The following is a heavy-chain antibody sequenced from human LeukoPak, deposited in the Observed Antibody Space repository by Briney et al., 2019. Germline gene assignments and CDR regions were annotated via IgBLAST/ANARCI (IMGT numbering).Heavy chain of an antibody. D-gene: IGHD3-3*01. CDR3: AREGGAYDFWSGYYTGGAYSYYMDV. J-gene: IGHJ6*03. CDR1: GFTFSSYA. V-gene: IGHV3-30*01. CDR2: ISYDGSNK. Sequence: GSLRLSCAASGFTFSSYAMHWVRQAPGKGLEWVAVISYDGSNKYYADSVKGRFTISRDNSKNTLYLQMNSLRAEDTAVYYCAREGGAYDFWSGYYTGGAYSYYMDVWGKGTTVTVSS.